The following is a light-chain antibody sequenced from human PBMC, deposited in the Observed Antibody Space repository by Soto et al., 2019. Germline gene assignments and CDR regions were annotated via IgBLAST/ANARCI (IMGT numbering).Light chain of an antibody. Sequence: DIQLTQSLSSLSASVGDRVTITCRASQTIKTFLNWYQHKPGKAPKLLIYDASGLESGVPSRFSGSGSGTEFTLTISSLQPDDFATYYCQQYNSYVTFGQGTKVDIK. V-gene: IGKV1-5*01. CDR2: DAS. CDR1: QTIKTF. J-gene: IGKJ1*01. CDR3: QQYNSYVT.